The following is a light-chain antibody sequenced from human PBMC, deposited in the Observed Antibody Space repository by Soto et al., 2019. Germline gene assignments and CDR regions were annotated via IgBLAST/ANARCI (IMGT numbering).Light chain of an antibody. V-gene: IGKV1-17*03. CDR2: DTS. Sequence: DVQMTQSPSAMSASVGDRVTITCRASQDVSRFLAWFQQKPGKAPKRLIYDTSSLQPGVPSRFSGSGSGTEFTLAISGLQPDDFAIYYCQQHNNYPYTFGQGTKLEIK. J-gene: IGKJ2*01. CDR3: QQHNNYPYT. CDR1: QDVSRF.